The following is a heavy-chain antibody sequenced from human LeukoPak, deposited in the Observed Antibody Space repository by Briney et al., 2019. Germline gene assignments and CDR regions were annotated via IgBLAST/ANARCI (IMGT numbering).Heavy chain of an antibody. V-gene: IGHV4-34*01. CDR2: INHSGST. Sequence: PSETLSLTCAVYGGSFSGYYWSWIRQPPGKGLEWIGEINHSGSTNYNPSLKSRVTISVDTSKNQFSLKLSSVTAADTAVYYCARGLRGYSYGSGPYYFDYRGQGTLVTVSS. CDR1: GGSFSGYY. D-gene: IGHD5-18*01. CDR3: ARGLRGYSYGSGPYYFDY. J-gene: IGHJ4*02.